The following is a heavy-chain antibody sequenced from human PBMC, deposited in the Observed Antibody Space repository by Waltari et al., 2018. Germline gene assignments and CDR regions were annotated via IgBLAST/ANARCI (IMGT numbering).Heavy chain of an antibody. D-gene: IGHD6-13*01. V-gene: IGHV3-23*01. CDR2: ISANDGGT. Sequence: LLESGGGLAQPGESLRLSCAASGLIFSSYAMSWVRPAPGKGLEWVSSISANDGGTYYADSVKGRFTVSRDNSKKTLYLQMKSLRAEDTAIYYCAKVLINSGYSSTWYRYYYYGMDVWGQGTTVTVSS. CDR3: AKVLINSGYSSTWYRYYYYGMDV. CDR1: GLIFSSYA. J-gene: IGHJ6*02.